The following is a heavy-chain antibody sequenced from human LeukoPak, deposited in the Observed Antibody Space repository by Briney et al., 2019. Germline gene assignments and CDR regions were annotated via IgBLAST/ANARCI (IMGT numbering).Heavy chain of an antibody. D-gene: IGHD3-22*01. CDR1: GFTYTAHW. CDR3: TSGLFDY. Sequence: GGSLRLSCEGSGFTYTAHWMTWVRQAPGKGLEWVANIKEDGREKYYVDSVKGRFAISRDNAKNSLYLQMNSLRVEDTAVYYCTSGLFDYWGQGTLVTVSS. CDR2: IKEDGREK. J-gene: IGHJ4*02. V-gene: IGHV3-7*03.